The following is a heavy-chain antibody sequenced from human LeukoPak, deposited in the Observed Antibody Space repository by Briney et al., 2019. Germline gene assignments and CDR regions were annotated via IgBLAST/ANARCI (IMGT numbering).Heavy chain of an antibody. J-gene: IGHJ4*02. V-gene: IGHV3-23*01. CDR2: ISGSGGST. CDR1: GFTFSSYA. D-gene: IGHD5-24*01. Sequence: GGSLRLSCAASGFTFSSYAMSWVRQAPGKGLEWVSAISGSGGSTYYADSVKGRFTISRDNSKNTLYLQMNSLRAEDTAVYYCARDGGGYNSGLDCWGQGTLVTVSS. CDR3: ARDGGGYNSGLDC.